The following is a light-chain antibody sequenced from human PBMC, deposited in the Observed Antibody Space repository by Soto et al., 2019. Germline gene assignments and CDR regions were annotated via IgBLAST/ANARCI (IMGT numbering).Light chain of an antibody. CDR2: EGS. J-gene: IGLJ2*01. CDR1: SSDIGNYNL. V-gene: IGLV2-23*01. CDR3: CSYAGGSTWV. Sequence: QSVLTQPASVSGCPGQSITISCTGTSSDIGNYNLVSWYQQHPDKAPKLMIYEGSKRPSGVSNRFSGSKSGNTASLTLSGLRAEDEADYYCCSYAGGSTWVFGGGTKVTVL.